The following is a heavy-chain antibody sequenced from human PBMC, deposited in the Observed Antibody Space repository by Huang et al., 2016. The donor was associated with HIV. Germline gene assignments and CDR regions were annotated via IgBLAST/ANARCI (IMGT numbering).Heavy chain of an antibody. V-gene: IGHV3-30-3*01. J-gene: IGHJ3*02. D-gene: IGHD5-18*01. Sequence: QVQLVESGGGVVQPGRSLRLSCAASGFPFNNHAMHWVRQTPGKGLDGVAVISNDGSNNYYADSGKGRFTISRDSSKSTLFLHMTSLRTEDTAVYYCARAKDTWDAYDIWGQGTMVIVSS. CDR1: GFPFNNHA. CDR2: ISNDGSNN. CDR3: ARAKDTWDAYDI.